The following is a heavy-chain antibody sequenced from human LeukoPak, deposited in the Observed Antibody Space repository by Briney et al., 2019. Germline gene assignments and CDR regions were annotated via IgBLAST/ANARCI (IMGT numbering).Heavy chain of an antibody. CDR2: VYYSGST. CDR3: ERGQRHHILTGRRTPGRFDP. Sequence: SETLSLTCTVSGGSISGSISSYYWHWIRQPPGKGLEWIGYVYYSGSTNYNPALKSRVTISVDTSKNQFSLKLSSVTAADTAVYYCERGQRHHILTGRRTPGRFDPWGQGTLVTVSS. V-gene: IGHV4-61*05. CDR1: GGSISGSISSYY. J-gene: IGHJ5*02. D-gene: IGHD3-9*01.